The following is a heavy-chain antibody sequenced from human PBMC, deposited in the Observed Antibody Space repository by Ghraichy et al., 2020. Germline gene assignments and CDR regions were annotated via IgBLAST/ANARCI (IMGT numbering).Heavy chain of an antibody. J-gene: IGHJ6*02. D-gene: IGHD2-21*02. CDR1: GFTFSSYG. Sequence: GGSLRLSCAASGFTFSSYGMHWVRQAPGKGLEWVAVISYDGSNKYYADSVKGRFTISRDNSKNTLYLQMNSLRAEDTAVYYCAKDHVVVTSYYYYGMDVWGQGTTVTVSS. CDR2: ISYDGSNK. V-gene: IGHV3-30*18. CDR3: AKDHVVVTSYYYYGMDV.